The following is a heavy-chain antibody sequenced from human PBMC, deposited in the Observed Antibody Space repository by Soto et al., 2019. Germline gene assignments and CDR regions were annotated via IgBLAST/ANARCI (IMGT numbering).Heavy chain of an antibody. J-gene: IGHJ5*02. V-gene: IGHV3-23*01. Sequence: HPGGSLRLSCAASGFTFSSYAMSWVRQAPGKGLEWVSAISGSGGSTYYADSVKGRFTISRDNSKNTLYLQMNSLRAEDTAVYYCGKEVGAYGAGSTDVVAWGEGALVTVCS. CDR2: ISGSGGST. CDR1: GFTFSSYA. D-gene: IGHD3-10*01. CDR3: GKEVGAYGAGSTDVVA.